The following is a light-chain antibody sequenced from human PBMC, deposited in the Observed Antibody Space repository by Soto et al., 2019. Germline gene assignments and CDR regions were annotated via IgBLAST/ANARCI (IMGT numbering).Light chain of an antibody. Sequence: QSVLTQPASVSGSPGQSITISCSGTSSNIGGYNVVSWYQQHPGTAPKVIVYEGIKRPSGVSDRFSGSTSGSTASLTISGLPAEDEAEYYCCSYVGATTYAFGSGTKGTVL. CDR3: CSYVGATTYA. J-gene: IGLJ1*01. V-gene: IGLV2-23*01. CDR2: EGI. CDR1: SSNIGGYNV.